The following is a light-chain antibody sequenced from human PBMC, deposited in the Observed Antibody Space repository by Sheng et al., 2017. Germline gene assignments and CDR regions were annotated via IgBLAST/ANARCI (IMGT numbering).Light chain of an antibody. CDR2: DAS. CDR1: QSVSSY. CDR3: QQRSNWLT. J-gene: IGKJ4*01. Sequence: EIVLTQSPATLSLSPGERATLSCRASQSVSSYLAWYQQKPGQAPRLLIYDASNRATGIPARFSGSGSGTDFTLTISSLEPEDFAVYYCQQRSNWLTFGGGPGGDQT. V-gene: IGKV3-11*01.